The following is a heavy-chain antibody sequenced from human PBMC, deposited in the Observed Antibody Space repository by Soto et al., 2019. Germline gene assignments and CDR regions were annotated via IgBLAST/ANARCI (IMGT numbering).Heavy chain of an antibody. Sequence: ASVKVSCKASGYTFTSYGISWVRQAPGQGLEWMGWISAYNGNTNYAQKLQDRVTMTTDTSTSTAYMELRSLRSDDTAVYYCAREGPHEYYDFWSGYYTGSWFDPWGQGTLVTVSS. J-gene: IGHJ5*02. V-gene: IGHV1-18*01. CDR1: GYTFTSYG. CDR3: AREGPHEYYDFWSGYYTGSWFDP. CDR2: ISAYNGNT. D-gene: IGHD3-3*01.